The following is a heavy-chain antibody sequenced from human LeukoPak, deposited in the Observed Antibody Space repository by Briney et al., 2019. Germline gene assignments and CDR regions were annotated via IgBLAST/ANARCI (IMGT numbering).Heavy chain of an antibody. CDR1: GFTFSSYG. Sequence: PGGSLRLSCAASGFTFSSYGMHWVRQAPGKGLEWVAFIQNDGSNKYYVDSVKGRFTISRDNSKNTLYLQMNSLRAEDTAIYYCAKEGVAAGFYNMDVWGKGTTVTVSS. V-gene: IGHV3-30*02. J-gene: IGHJ6*03. D-gene: IGHD6-25*01. CDR3: AKEGVAAGFYNMDV. CDR2: IQNDGSNK.